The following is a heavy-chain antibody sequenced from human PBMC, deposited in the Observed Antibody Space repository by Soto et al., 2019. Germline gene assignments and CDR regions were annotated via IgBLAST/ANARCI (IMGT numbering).Heavy chain of an antibody. CDR1: GDTFTNFG. J-gene: IGHJ5*02. CDR3: ARVLRGVVNWFDP. D-gene: IGHD3-10*01. Sequence: HLVQSGPGVKQPGASVTVSCKTSGDTFTNFGLSWVRQAPGQGLEWMGWIATYNSNKNYAQKFQGRLTLTTDTSTSTAYMELKSLGYDDTAVYYCARVLRGVVNWFDPWGQGTLVTVAS. CDR2: IATYNSNK. V-gene: IGHV1-18*01.